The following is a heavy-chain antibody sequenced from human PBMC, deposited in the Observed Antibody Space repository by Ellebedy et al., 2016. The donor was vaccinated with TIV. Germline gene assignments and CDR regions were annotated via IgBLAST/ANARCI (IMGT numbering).Heavy chain of an antibody. CDR3: ARGPRFGESSFDY. J-gene: IGHJ4*02. Sequence: GESLKISCAASGFTFSSYSMNWVRQAPGKGLEGVSHISLSSSTIYYADSVKGRFTISRDNAKNSLSLQMNSLRDEDTAVYYCARGPRFGESSFDYWGQGTLVTVSS. D-gene: IGHD3-10*01. V-gene: IGHV3-48*02. CDR1: GFTFSSYS. CDR2: ISLSSSTI.